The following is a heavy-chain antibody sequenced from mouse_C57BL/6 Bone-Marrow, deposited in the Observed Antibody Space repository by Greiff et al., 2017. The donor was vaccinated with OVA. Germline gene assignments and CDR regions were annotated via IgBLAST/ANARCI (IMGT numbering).Heavy chain of an antibody. V-gene: IGHV5-4*01. CDR2: ISDGGSYT. J-gene: IGHJ2*01. CDR1: GFTFSSYA. D-gene: IGHD2-1*01. Sequence: EVQVVESGGGLVKPGGSLKLSCAASGFTFSSYAMSWVRQTPEKRLEWVATISDGGSYTYYPDNVKGRFTITRDNAKNNLYLQMSHLKSEDTAMYYCARDYYGNLDYWGQGTTLTVSS. CDR3: ARDYYGNLDY.